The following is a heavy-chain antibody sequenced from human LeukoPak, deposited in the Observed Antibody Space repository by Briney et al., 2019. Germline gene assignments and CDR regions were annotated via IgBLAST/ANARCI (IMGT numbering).Heavy chain of an antibody. J-gene: IGHJ3*02. CDR3: ARGGDIVGATRSAFDI. CDR1: GFTVSSNY. CDR2: LSSGGTT. V-gene: IGHV3-53*01. D-gene: IGHD1-26*01. Sequence: GGALRLSCAASGFTVSSNYMSWVRQAPGKGLEWVSVLSSGGTTYYADSVMGRFTISRDNSKNTLYLQMNSLRAEDTAVYYCARGGDIVGATRSAFDIWGQGTMVTVSS.